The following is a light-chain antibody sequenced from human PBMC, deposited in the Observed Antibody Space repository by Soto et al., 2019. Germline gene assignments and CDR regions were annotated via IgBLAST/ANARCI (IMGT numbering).Light chain of an antibody. CDR2: VTSDGSH. V-gene: IGLV4-69*01. J-gene: IGLJ3*02. Sequence: QSLLTQSPSASASPGASVKLTCTLSSGHSDYAIAWHQQQPEKGPRYLMKVTSDGSHTKGDGIPDRFSGSSSGADRYLTISSLRSDDEADYYCQAWGTGGVFGGGTKVTVL. CDR3: QAWGTGGV. CDR1: SGHSDYA.